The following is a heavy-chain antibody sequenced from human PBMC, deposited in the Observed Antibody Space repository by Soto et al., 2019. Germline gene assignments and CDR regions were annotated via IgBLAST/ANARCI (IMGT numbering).Heavy chain of an antibody. CDR3: AREGGRCSSSWYDAPLYYYYYYGMDV. V-gene: IGHV1-69*01. Sequence: QVQLVQSGAEVKKPGSSVKVSCKASGGTFSSYAISWVRQAPGQGLEWMRGIIPILGTANYAQKFQGRVTITADESTSTAYMELSSLRSEDTAVYYCAREGGRCSSSWYDAPLYYYYYYGMDVWGQGTTVTVSS. CDR2: IIPILGTA. J-gene: IGHJ6*02. CDR1: GGTFSSYA. D-gene: IGHD6-13*01.